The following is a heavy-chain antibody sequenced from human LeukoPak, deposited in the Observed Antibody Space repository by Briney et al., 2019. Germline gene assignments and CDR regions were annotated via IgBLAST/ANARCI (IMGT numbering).Heavy chain of an antibody. J-gene: IGHJ4*02. Sequence: SETLSLTCTVSGGSISSGGYYWSWIRQPPGKGLEWIGEINHSGSTNYNPSLKSRVTISVDTSKNQFSLKLSSVTAADTAVYYCARGRRLIVVVPAAIGSFDYWGQGTLVTVSS. V-gene: IGHV4-39*07. CDR1: GGSISSGGYY. D-gene: IGHD2-2*02. CDR3: ARGRRLIVVVPAAIGSFDY. CDR2: INHSGST.